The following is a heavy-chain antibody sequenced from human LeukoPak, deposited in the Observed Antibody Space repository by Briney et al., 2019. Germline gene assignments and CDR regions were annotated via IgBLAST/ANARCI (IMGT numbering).Heavy chain of an antibody. CDR1: GFIFSSCW. Sequence: GGSLRLSCAASGFIFSSCWMSWVRQSPGKGLEWVANIKPDGSEKYYVDSVKGRFTISRDNAKNALYLEMNSLRVGDTAVYYCARERMYSGSGSTYPYYDCWGQGTLVTVSS. CDR2: IKPDGSEK. D-gene: IGHD3-10*01. J-gene: IGHJ4*02. CDR3: ARERMYSGSGSTYPYYDC. V-gene: IGHV3-7*01.